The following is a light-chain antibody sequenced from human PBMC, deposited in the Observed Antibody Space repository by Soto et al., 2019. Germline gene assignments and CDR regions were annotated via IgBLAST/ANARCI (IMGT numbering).Light chain of an antibody. Sequence: ALTQSPGTLSSSPGERATLSCRASQSVSSNYLAWYQQKPGQAPRLLIYGASSRATGIPDRFSGSGSGTDFTLTIDRLESEDFAVYFCQQYGNLPWTFGQGTKVDIK. CDR3: QQYGNLPWT. J-gene: IGKJ1*01. V-gene: IGKV3-20*01. CDR1: QSVSSNY. CDR2: GAS.